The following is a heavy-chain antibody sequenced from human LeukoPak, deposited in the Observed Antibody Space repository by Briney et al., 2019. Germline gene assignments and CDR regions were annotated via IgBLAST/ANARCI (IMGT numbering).Heavy chain of an antibody. D-gene: IGHD5-18*01. V-gene: IGHV4-4*09. J-gene: IGHJ4*02. Sequence: SETLSLTCTVSGGSISSYYWSWIRQPPGKGLEWIGYIYTSGCTNYNPSLKSRVTISVDTSKNQFSLKLSSVTAADTAVYYCARASTAIVRDWGQGTLVTVSS. CDR3: ARASTAIVRD. CDR2: IYTSGCT. CDR1: GGSISSYY.